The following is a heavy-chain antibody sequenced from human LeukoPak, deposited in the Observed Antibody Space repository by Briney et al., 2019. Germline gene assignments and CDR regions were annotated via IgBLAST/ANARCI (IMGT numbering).Heavy chain of an antibody. D-gene: IGHD1-1*01. CDR3: ARHESTGDIDY. J-gene: IGHJ4*02. V-gene: IGHV4-39*01. CDR1: GGSISSSSYY. Sequence: SQSLSLTCTVSGGSISSSSYYWGWIRHPPGKGLEWIGSIYYSGSTYYNPSLKSRVTISVDTSKNPFYLKLSCVTAADTAVYYCARHESTGDIDYWGQGTLVTVSS. CDR2: IYYSGST.